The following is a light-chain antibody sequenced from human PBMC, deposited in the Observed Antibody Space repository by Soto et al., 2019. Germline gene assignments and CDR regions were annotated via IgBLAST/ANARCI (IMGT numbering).Light chain of an antibody. CDR2: KAS. CDR3: QQYNTYRHT. Sequence: DIQMTQSPSTLSASVGDRVTITCRASQTIDSWLAWYQQKPGKAPKLLISKASSLESGVPSRFSGSGSGAEFTLAISSLQPDDFATYYCQQYNTYRHTFGQGTKLE. J-gene: IGKJ2*01. V-gene: IGKV1-5*03. CDR1: QTIDSW.